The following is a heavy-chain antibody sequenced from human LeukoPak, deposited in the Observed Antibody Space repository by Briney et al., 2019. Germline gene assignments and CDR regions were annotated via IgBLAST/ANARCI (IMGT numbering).Heavy chain of an antibody. CDR3: ARQNLYSSGWYDAFDI. CDR2: IYYSGST. J-gene: IGHJ3*02. D-gene: IGHD6-19*01. CDR1: GGAFSGYY. Sequence: SETLSLTCAVYGGAFSGYYWSWIRQPPGKGLEGIGYIYYSGSTNYNPSLKSRVTISVDTSKNQFSLKLSSVTAADTAVYYCARQNLYSSGWYDAFDIWGQGTMVTVSS. V-gene: IGHV4-59*08.